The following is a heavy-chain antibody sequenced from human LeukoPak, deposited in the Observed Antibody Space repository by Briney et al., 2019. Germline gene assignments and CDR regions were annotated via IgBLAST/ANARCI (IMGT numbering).Heavy chain of an antibody. CDR2: IHPGDSDT. CDR1: GYSFTNFW. V-gene: IGHV5-51*01. J-gene: IGHJ4*02. CDR3: ARRSGSYFDY. Sequence: PGETLKISCKGSGYSFTNFWIGWVRQMPGKGLEWMGIIHPGDSDTRYSPSFQGQVTISADKSISTAYLQWSSLKASDTAMYYCARRSGSYFDYWGQGTLVTVSS. D-gene: IGHD1-26*01.